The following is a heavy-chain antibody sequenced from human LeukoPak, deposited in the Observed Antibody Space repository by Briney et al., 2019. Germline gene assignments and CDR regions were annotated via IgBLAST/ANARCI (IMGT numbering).Heavy chain of an antibody. CDR2: IYYSGST. CDR3: ARLLRDGSGYFAY. J-gene: IGHJ4*02. Sequence: SETLSLTCAVYGGSFSGYYWSWIRQPPGKGLEWIGYIYYSGSTNYNPSLKSRVTISVDTSKNQFSLKLSSVTAADTAVYFCARLLRDGSGYFAYWGQGTLVTVSS. V-gene: IGHV4-59*08. D-gene: IGHD5-24*01. CDR1: GGSFSGYY.